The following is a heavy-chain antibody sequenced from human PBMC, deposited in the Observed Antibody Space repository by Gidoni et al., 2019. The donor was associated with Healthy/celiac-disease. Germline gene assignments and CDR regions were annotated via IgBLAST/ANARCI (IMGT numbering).Heavy chain of an antibody. CDR2: IYYSGST. J-gene: IGHJ1*01. D-gene: IGHD6-13*01. V-gene: IGHV4-39*01. CDR3: ARGGYSSSWSGH. Sequence: QLQLQESGPGLVKPSETLSLTCTVSGGPISSSSYYWGWIRQPPGKGREWIGSIYYSGSTYYNPTLKSRVTISVDTSKNQFSLKLSSVTAADTAVYYCARGGYSSSWSGHWGQGTLVTVSS. CDR1: GGPISSSSYY.